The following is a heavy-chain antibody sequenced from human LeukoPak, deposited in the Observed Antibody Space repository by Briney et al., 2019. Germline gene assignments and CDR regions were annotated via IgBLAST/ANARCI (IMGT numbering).Heavy chain of an antibody. D-gene: IGHD2-21*02. CDR2: INPSGGDT. CDR3: ARTYCAEDCSIRYFDY. J-gene: IGHJ4*02. Sequence: ASVKVSCKASGYILSSYNMHWVRQAPGQGLEWLGIINPSGGDTKYAQKFQGRVTLTRDESTSTVYMELSSLTSDDTAVYYCARTYCAEDCSIRYFDYWGQGTLVTVSS. CDR1: GYILSSYN. V-gene: IGHV1-46*01.